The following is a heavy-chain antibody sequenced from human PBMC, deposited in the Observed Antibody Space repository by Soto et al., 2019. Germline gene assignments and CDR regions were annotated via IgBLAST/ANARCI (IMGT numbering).Heavy chain of an antibody. CDR3: AGEPGAYAVAVTFPFDI. CDR2: IYPGDSDT. J-gene: IGHJ3*02. CDR1: GYNFAGYW. V-gene: IGHV5-51*03. D-gene: IGHD6-19*01. Sequence: EVQLVQSGPEVKKPGESLKISCKGSGYNFAGYWIAWVRQVPGKGLEWMGIIYPGDSDTRYSPSFQGQVSISADKSISTAYLQWSSLKASDTAMYYCAGEPGAYAVAVTFPFDIWGQGTMVTVSS.